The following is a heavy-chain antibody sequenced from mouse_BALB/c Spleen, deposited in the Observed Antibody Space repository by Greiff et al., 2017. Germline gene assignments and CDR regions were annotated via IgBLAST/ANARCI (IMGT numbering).Heavy chain of an antibody. J-gene: IGHJ3*01. V-gene: IGHV3-2*02. D-gene: IGHD2-14*01. CDR1: GYSITSDYA. CDR2: ISYSGST. CDR3: ARSGVRIWFAY. Sequence: VQLKESGPGLVKPSQSLSLTCTVTGYSITSDYAWYWIRQFPGNKLEWMGYISYSGSTSYNPSLKSRISITRDTSKNQFFLQLNSVTTEDTATYYCARSGVRIWFAYWGQGTLVTVSA.